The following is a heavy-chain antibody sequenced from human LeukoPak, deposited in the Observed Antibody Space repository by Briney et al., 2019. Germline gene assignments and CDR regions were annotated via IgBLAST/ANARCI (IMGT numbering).Heavy chain of an antibody. Sequence: GGSLRLSCAASGFTLSTYAMSWVRQTPGKGLEWVSSISISSSSIYYADSVKGRFTISRDNAKNSLYLQMNSLRAEDTAVYYCARDASGTVVNFDYWGQGTLVTVSS. V-gene: IGHV3-21*01. CDR3: ARDASGTVVNFDY. D-gene: IGHD3-10*01. CDR1: GFTLSTYA. CDR2: ISISSSSI. J-gene: IGHJ4*02.